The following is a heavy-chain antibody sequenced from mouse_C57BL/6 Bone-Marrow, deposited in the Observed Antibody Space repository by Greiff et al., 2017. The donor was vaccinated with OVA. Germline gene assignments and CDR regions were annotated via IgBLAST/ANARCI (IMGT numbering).Heavy chain of an antibody. CDR1: GFTFSSYA. CDR2: ISSGGDYM. CDR3: TRDLDGSSYNYFDY. D-gene: IGHD1-1*01. Sequence: EVKLMESGEGLVKPGGSLKLSCAASGFTFSSYAMSWVRQTPEKRLEWVAYISSGGDYMYYADTVKGRFTISRDNARNTLYLQMSSLKSEDTAMYYCTRDLDGSSYNYFDYWGQGTTLTVSS. V-gene: IGHV5-9-1*02. J-gene: IGHJ2*01.